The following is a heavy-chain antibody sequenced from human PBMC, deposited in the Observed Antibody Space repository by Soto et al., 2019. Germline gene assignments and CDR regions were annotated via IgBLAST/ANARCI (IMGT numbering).Heavy chain of an antibody. CDR3: ARYYDSGSYTHYYGMDV. Sequence: GGSLILSCVASGFIFSNYAMTWVLQAPGKGLEYVSAITGSGDSTYYGDSVKGRFAISRDNSKNTLYLQMSSLRAEDTALYYCARYYDSGSYTHYYGMDVWGQGTTVTVSS. D-gene: IGHD3-10*01. J-gene: IGHJ6*02. CDR2: ITGSGDST. V-gene: IGHV3-23*01. CDR1: GFIFSNYA.